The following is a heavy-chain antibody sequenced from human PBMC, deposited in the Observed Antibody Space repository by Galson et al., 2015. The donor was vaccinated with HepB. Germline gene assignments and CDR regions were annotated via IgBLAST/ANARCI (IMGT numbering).Heavy chain of an antibody. D-gene: IGHD3-22*01. CDR3: ATPYYYDSSGYYQRRRFVHSDY. CDR1: GFTFSSYS. V-gene: IGHV3-21*01. CDR2: ISSSSYI. J-gene: IGHJ4*02. Sequence: SLRLSCAASGFTFSSYSMNWVRQAPGKGLEWVSSISSSSYIYYADSVKGRFTISRDNAENSLYLQMNSLRAEETAVYYCATPYYYDSSGYYQRRRFVHSDYWGQGTLVTVSS.